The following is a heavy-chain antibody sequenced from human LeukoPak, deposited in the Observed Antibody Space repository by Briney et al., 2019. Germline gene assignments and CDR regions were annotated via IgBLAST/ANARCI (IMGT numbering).Heavy chain of an antibody. CDR3: ARNWREWLPYFDY. D-gene: IGHD3-3*01. V-gene: IGHV4-38-2*02. CDR2: IYHSGST. Sequence: PSETLSLTCTVSGYSISSGYYWGWIRQPPGKGLEWIGSIYHSGSTYYNPSLKSRVTISVDTSKNQFSLKLSSVTAADTAVYYCARNWREWLPYFDYWGQGTLVTVSS. J-gene: IGHJ4*02. CDR1: GYSISSGYY.